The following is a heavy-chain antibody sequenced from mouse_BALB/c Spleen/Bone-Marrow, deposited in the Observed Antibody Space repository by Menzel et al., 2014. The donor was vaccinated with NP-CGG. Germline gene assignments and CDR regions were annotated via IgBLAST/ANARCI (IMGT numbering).Heavy chain of an antibody. CDR3: ARKEFDY. J-gene: IGHJ2*01. CDR1: GFSLTSYG. Sequence: VQLQQSGPGLVQPSQSLSITCTVSGFSLTSYGVHWVRQSPGKGLEWLGVIWSGGSTDYNEAFISRLSIRKDNSKSXXFFKMYSLQANDTAIYYCARKEFDYWGQGTTLTVSS. V-gene: IGHV2-2*02. CDR2: IWSGGST.